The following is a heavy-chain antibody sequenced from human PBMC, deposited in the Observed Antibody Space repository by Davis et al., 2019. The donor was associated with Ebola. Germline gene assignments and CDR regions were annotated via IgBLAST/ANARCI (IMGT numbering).Heavy chain of an antibody. CDR2: LNPSGAGT. V-gene: IGHV1-46*01. D-gene: IGHD2-15*01. J-gene: IGHJ3*02. CDR1: GYTFTSYY. CDR3: ARYCSGGSCYDPYAFDI. Sequence: AASVKVSCKASGYTFTSYYMHWVRQAPGQGLEWMGILNPSGAGTTYAQKFQGRVTMTRDTSTSTVYMELSSLRSEDTAVYYCARYCSGGSCYDPYAFDIWGQGTMVTVSS.